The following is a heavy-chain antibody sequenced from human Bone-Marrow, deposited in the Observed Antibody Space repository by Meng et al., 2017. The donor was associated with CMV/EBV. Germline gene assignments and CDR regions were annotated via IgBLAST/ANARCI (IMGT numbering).Heavy chain of an antibody. V-gene: IGHV3-20*04. J-gene: IGHJ6*01. CDR2: INWNGGST. CDR1: GFTFDDYG. CDR3: ARDVLSEGPHYYYGMDV. D-gene: IGHD3-10*02. Sequence: GESLKISCAASGFTFDDYGMSWVRQAPGKGLEWVSGINWNGGSTGYADSVKGRFTISRDNAKNSLYLQMNSLRAEDTALYYCARDVLSEGPHYYYGMDVWGQGNTVTVSS.